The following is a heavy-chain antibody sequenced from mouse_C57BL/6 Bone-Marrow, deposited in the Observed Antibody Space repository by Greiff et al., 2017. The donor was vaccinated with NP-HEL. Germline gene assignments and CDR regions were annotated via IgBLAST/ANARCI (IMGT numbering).Heavy chain of an antibody. D-gene: IGHD2-3*01. CDR1: GFSLTSYA. CDR3: ARSDGYSTSYFDY. J-gene: IGHJ2*01. V-gene: IGHV2-9-1*01. CDR2: IWTGGGT. Sequence: VKLVESGPGLVAPSQSLSITCTVSGFSLTSYAISWVRQPPGKGLEWLGVIWTGGGTNYNSALKSRLSLSKDNSKSQVFLKMNSLQTDDTARYYCARSDGYSTSYFDYWGQGTTLTVSS.